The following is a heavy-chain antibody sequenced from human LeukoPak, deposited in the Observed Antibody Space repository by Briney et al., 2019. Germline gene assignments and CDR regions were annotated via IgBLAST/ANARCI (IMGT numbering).Heavy chain of an antibody. D-gene: IGHD6-13*01. CDR2: ISGSGGST. Sequence: PGGSLRLSCAASGFTFSSYAMTWVRQAPGKGLEWVSAISGSGGSTYYADSVKGRFTISRDNSKNTLYLQMNSLRAEDTAVYYCAKQPSSSWHLRNFDYWGQGTLVTVSS. J-gene: IGHJ4*02. V-gene: IGHV3-23*01. CDR1: GFTFSSYA. CDR3: AKQPSSSWHLRNFDY.